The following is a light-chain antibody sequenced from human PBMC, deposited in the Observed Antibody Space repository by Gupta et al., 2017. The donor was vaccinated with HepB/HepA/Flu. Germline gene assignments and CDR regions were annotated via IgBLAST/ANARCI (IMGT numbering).Light chain of an antibody. J-gene: IGLJ3*02. V-gene: IGLV2-23*02. CDR1: SNDAGSYNL. Sequence: SPLTQPASVSGSPGPSTTISSTRTSNDAGSYNLVSCHQQHPDNAPLLIFYEVSKRPAGVSSCFSASKAGNTASPTISVLEAEDAADYYYSSYASSSTLVFGGGTKLTVL. CDR3: SSYASSSTLV. CDR2: EVS.